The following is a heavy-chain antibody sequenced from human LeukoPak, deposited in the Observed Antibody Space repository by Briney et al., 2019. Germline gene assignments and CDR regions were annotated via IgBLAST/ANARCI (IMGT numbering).Heavy chain of an antibody. CDR2: ISGSGGST. D-gene: IGHD3-10*01. CDR1: GFTFSSYG. J-gene: IGHJ4*02. V-gene: IGHV3-23*01. CDR3: AKNGGGDGSGSRFDY. Sequence: SGGSLRLSCAASGFTFSSYGMSWVRQAPGKGLEWVSAISGSGGSTYYADSVKGRFTISRDNSKNTLYLQMNSLRAEDTAVYYCAKNGGGDGSGSRFDYWGQGTLVTVSS.